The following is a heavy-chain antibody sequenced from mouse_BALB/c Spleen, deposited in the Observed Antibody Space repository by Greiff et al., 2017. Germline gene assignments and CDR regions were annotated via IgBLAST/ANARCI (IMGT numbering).Heavy chain of an antibody. Sequence: EVMLVESGGGLVQPGGSRKLSCAASGFTFSSFGMNWVRQAPEKGLEWVAYISSGSSTIYYADTVKGRFTISRDNPKNTLFLQMTSLRSEDTAMYYCARGGYVGAMDYWGQGTSVTVSS. D-gene: IGHD3-1*01. CDR3: ARGGYVGAMDY. CDR2: ISSGSSTI. V-gene: IGHV5-17*02. CDR1: GFTFSSFG. J-gene: IGHJ4*01.